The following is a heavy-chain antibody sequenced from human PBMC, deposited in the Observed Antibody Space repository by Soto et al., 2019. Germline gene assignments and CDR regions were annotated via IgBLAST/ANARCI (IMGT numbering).Heavy chain of an antibody. Sequence: PGGSLRVSCAASGFTFSSYSMNWVRQAPGKGLEWVSYISSSSSTIYYADSVKGRFTISRDNAKNSLYLQMNSLRDEDTAVYYCARGRNTYYYDSSGRDNWFDPWGQGTLVPVSP. D-gene: IGHD3-22*01. CDR1: GFTFSSYS. CDR3: ARGRNTYYYDSSGRDNWFDP. V-gene: IGHV3-48*02. J-gene: IGHJ5*02. CDR2: ISSSSSTI.